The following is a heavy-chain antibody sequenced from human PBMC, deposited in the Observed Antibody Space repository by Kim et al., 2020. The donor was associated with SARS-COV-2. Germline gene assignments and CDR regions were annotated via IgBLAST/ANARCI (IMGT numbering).Heavy chain of an antibody. D-gene: IGHD2-2*02. J-gene: IGHJ4*02. V-gene: IGHV3-23*01. CDR1: GFIFSSYA. Sequence: GGSLRLSCAASGFIFSSYAMTWVRQAPGKGLEWVSSISGSGDNTYSADSVKGRSTISQDNSKNTLYLQMNGVRAEDTAVFFCAKGDCDSARCYTSDFWGRETLVTVSS. CDR2: ISGSGDNT. CDR3: AKGDCDSARCYTSDF.